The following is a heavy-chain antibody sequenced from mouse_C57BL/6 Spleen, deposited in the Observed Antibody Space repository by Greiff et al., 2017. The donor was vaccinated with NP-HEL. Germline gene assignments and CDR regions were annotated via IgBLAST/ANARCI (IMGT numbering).Heavy chain of an antibody. CDR3: ARLITTVVAENYYAMDY. Sequence: QVTLKVCGPGILQPSQTLSLTCSFSGFSLSTFGMGVGWIRQPSGKGLEWLAHIWWDDDKYYNPALKSRLTISKDTSKNQVFLKIANVDTADTATYYCARLITTVVAENYYAMDYWGQGTSVTVSS. V-gene: IGHV8-8*01. CDR2: IWWDDDK. J-gene: IGHJ4*01. CDR1: GFSLSTFGMG. D-gene: IGHD1-1*01.